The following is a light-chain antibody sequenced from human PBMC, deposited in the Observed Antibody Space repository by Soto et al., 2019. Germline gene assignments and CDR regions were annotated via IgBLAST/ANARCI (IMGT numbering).Light chain of an antibody. CDR2: DVS. J-gene: IGLJ2*01. CDR1: SSDVGGYNY. Sequence: QSALTQPASVSGSPGQSITISCTGTSSDVGGYNYASWYQQHPGKAPKLMIYDVSNRPSGVSNRFSGSKSGNTASLTISGLQAEDEADYYCSSYTGSSTYVVFGGGTKVTVL. CDR3: SSYTGSSTYVV. V-gene: IGLV2-14*01.